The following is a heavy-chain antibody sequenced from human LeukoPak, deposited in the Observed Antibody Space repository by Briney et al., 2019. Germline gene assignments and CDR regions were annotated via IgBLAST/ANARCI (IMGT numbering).Heavy chain of an antibody. CDR2: INSDGSSK. J-gene: IGHJ4*02. CDR1: GFTFSSYW. CDR3: ARAMYTSGWSIDY. Sequence: HPGGSLRLSCAASGFTFSSYWMHWVRQAPGKGLVWVLRINSDGSSKSYAYSVKGSFTISRDNAKNTLYLRMNGLRAEDTAVFYCARAMYTSGWSIDYWGQGTLVTVSS. D-gene: IGHD6-19*01. V-gene: IGHV3-74*01.